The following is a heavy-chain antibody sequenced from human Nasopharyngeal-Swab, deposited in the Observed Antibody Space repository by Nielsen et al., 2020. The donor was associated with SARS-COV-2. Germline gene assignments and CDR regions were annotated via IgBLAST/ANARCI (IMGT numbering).Heavy chain of an antibody. D-gene: IGHD4-17*01. V-gene: IGHV4-31*03. J-gene: IGHJ4*02. CDR1: GGSISSGGYY. CDR2: IYYSGST. Sequence: SETLSLTCTVSGGSISSGGYYCSWIRQHPGKGLEWIGYIYYSGSTYYNPSLKSRVTISVDTSKNQFSLKLSSVTAADTAVYYCARAIEQNYGDYLNWGQGTLVTVSS. CDR3: ARAIEQNYGDYLN.